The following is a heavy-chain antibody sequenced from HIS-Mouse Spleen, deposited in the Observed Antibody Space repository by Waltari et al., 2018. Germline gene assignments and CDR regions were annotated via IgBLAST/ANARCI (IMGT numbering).Heavy chain of an antibody. J-gene: IGHJ2*01. CDR3: ARGRSSYFAR. CDR1: GFNFSSYW. Sequence: EVQLVESGGGWVQPGGSLRLSGAASGFNFSSYWMSWVRQAPGEGRQWVGKIMPDVRPQCYVDSVKGRFTLSRHTATTSRYMQMNSLRAEETAVYYCARGRSSYFARWGRGTLVTVSS. V-gene: IGHV3-7*01. CDR2: IMPDVRPQ.